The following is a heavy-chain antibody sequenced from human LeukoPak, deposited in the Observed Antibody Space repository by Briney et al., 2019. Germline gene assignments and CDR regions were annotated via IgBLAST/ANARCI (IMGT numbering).Heavy chain of an antibody. Sequence: GGSLRLSCAASGFTFSSYAMSWVRQAPGKGLEWVSAISGSGGSTYYADSVKGRFTISRDNSKNTLYLQTNSLRAEDTAVYYCAKGRIYDFWSGYYFDYWGQGTLVTVSS. CDR3: AKGRIYDFWSGYYFDY. J-gene: IGHJ4*02. V-gene: IGHV3-23*01. CDR2: ISGSGGST. D-gene: IGHD3-3*01. CDR1: GFTFSSYA.